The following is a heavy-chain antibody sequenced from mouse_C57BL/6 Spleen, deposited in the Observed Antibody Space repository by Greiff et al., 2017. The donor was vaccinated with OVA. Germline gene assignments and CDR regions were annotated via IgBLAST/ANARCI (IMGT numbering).Heavy chain of an antibody. J-gene: IGHJ1*03. CDR1: GYSITSGYY. CDR3: ARGYYYGNYWYFDV. V-gene: IGHV3-6*01. Sequence: EVQLQQSGPGLVKPSQSLSLTCSVTGYSITSGYYWNWIRQFPGNKLEWMGYISYDGSNNYNPSLKNRISITRDTSKNQFFLKLNSVTTEDTATYYCARGYYYGNYWYFDVWGTGTTVTVSS. CDR2: ISYDGSN. D-gene: IGHD2-1*01.